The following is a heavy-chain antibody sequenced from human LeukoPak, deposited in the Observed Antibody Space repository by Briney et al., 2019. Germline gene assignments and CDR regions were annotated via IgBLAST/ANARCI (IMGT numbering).Heavy chain of an antibody. CDR1: GGSFSDYH. J-gene: IGHJ4*02. V-gene: IGHV4-34*01. CDR2: INHSGST. Sequence: SETLSLTCVVNGGSFSDYHWSWIRQPPGKGLEWIGEINHSGSTNYNPSLKSRVTISVDTSKNQFSLKLSSVTAADTAVYYCARAGYSSSWDHFDYWGQGTLVTASS. CDR3: ARAGYSSSWDHFDY. D-gene: IGHD6-13*01.